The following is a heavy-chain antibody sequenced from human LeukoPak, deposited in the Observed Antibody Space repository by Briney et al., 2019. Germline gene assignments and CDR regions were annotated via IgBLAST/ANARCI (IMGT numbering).Heavy chain of an antibody. CDR3: ARDLKGRNFDAFDI. Sequence: GGSLRLSCAASGFTFEDYALHWVRQAPGKGLEWVSGIGWSTGSIGYADSVKGRFTISRDNAKNSLYLQMNSLRVEDTALYYCARDLKGRNFDAFDIWGQGTMVTVSS. V-gene: IGHV3-9*01. D-gene: IGHD1-7*01. CDR2: IGWSTGSI. CDR1: GFTFEDYA. J-gene: IGHJ3*02.